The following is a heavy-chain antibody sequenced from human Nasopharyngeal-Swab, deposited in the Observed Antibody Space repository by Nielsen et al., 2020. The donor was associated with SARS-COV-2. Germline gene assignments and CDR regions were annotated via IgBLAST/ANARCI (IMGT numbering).Heavy chain of an antibody. J-gene: IGHJ6*02. Sequence: VRQMPGKGLEWMGIIYPGDSDTRYSPSFQGQVTISADKSISTAYLQWSSLKASDTAMYYCARLPSPPLRRGAYYYYYGMDVWGQGTTVTVSS. CDR2: IYPGDSDT. D-gene: IGHD4/OR15-4a*01. V-gene: IGHV5-51*01. CDR3: ARLPSPPLRRGAYYYYYGMDV.